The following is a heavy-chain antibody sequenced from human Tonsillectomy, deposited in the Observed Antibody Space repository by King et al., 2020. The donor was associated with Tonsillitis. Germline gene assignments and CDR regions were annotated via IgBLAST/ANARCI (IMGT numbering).Heavy chain of an antibody. CDR3: ARSPSMVRGAPNAFDI. D-gene: IGHD3-10*01. J-gene: IGHJ3*02. V-gene: IGHV4-61*02. CDR2: IYIRGST. Sequence: QLQESGPGLVKPSQTLSLTCTVSGGSISSGSYYWSWIRQPAGKGLEWIGRIYIRGSTNYNPYLKSRVTISVDTSKNQFSLQLTSVTAADTAVYYCARSPSMVRGAPNAFDIWGQGTMVTVSS. CDR1: GGSISSGSYY.